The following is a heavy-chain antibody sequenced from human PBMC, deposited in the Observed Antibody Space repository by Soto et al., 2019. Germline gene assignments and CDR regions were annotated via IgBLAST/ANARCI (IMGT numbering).Heavy chain of an antibody. V-gene: IGHV3-30-3*01. D-gene: IGHD3-22*01. CDR3: ARDKGTMIVVVITYFDY. J-gene: IGHJ4*02. CDR2: ISYDGSNK. Sequence: LRLSCAASGFTFSSYSMHWVRQAPCKGLEWVAVISYDGSNKYYADSVKGRFTISRDNSKNTLYLQMNSLRAEDTAVYYCARDKGTMIVVVITYFDYWGQGTLVTVSS. CDR1: GFTFSSYS.